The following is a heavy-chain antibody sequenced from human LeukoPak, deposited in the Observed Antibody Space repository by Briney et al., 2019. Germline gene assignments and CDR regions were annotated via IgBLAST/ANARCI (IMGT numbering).Heavy chain of an antibody. J-gene: IGHJ6*02. Sequence: GGSLRLSCAASGFTFSSYAMSWVRQAPGKGLEWVSGISGSAGSTYFADSVKGRFTISRDSSKNTLYLEMSSLRAEDTAVYFCARERTLYVSGSGYGMDVWGQGTTVTVSS. V-gene: IGHV3-23*01. CDR2: ISGSAGST. CDR3: ARERTLYVSGSGYGMDV. D-gene: IGHD3-10*01. CDR1: GFTFSSYA.